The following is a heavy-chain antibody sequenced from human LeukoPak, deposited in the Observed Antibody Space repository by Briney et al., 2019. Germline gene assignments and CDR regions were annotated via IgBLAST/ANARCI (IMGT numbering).Heavy chain of an antibody. D-gene: IGHD2-8*02. Sequence: PGGSLRLSCVGSGFTFGWYWMSWVRQAPGKGLEWVANIKMDGSENYYLDSVKGRFTISRDNARHSVYLQMSSLRAEDTAVYYCVRTPPTLGYCTETSRPFDHWGQGALVSVSS. CDR3: VRTPPTLGYCTETSRPFDH. J-gene: IGHJ4*02. CDR2: IKMDGSEN. V-gene: IGHV3-7*01. CDR1: GFTFGWYW.